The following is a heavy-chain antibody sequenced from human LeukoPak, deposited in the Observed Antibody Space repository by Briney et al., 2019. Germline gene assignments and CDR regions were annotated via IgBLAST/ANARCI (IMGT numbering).Heavy chain of an antibody. V-gene: IGHV4-59*01. D-gene: IGHD5-24*01. CDR3: ARSSGRDGYNFLG. CDR1: GGSINSYY. CDR2: IYYSGST. J-gene: IGHJ4*02. Sequence: SETLSLTCTVSGGSINSYYWSWLRQPPGKGLEWIGYIYYSGSTNYNPSLKSRVTISVDTSKNQFSLKLSSVTAADTAVYYCARSSGRDGYNFLGWGQGTLVTVSS.